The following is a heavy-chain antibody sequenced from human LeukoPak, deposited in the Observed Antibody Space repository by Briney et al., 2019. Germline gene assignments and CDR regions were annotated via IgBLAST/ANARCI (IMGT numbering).Heavy chain of an antibody. V-gene: IGHV3-7*01. Sequence: GGSLRLSCAASGFTFSSYLMSWVRQAPGKGLEWVANIKQDGSEKYYVDSVKGRFTISRDNAKNSLYLQMNSLRAEDTAVYYCARDSGYSGYDFDYWGQGTMVTVSS. CDR3: ARDSGYSGYDFDY. CDR2: IKQDGSEK. J-gene: IGHJ4*02. D-gene: IGHD5-12*01. CDR1: GFTFSSYL.